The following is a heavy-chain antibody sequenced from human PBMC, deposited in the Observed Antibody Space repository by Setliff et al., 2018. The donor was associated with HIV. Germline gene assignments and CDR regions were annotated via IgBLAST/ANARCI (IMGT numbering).Heavy chain of an antibody. J-gene: IGHJ6*02. CDR2: IYHSEYT. CDR3: ARGHCSGTNCYGVDYYGMDV. V-gene: IGHV4-4*02. CDR1: GGSISDSKY. Sequence: TLSLTCGVSGGSISDSKYYWSWIRQPPGKGLEFIGEIYHSEYTNYNASLKSRVSMSVDKSKNQFSLKLTSVTAADTAVYYCARGHCSGTNCYGVDYYGMDVWGQGTTVTVSS. D-gene: IGHD2-2*01.